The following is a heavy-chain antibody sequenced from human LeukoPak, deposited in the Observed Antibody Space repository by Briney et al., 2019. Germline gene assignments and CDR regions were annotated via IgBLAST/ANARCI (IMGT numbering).Heavy chain of an antibody. CDR3: ARGGGLCSGGSCLYFDY. D-gene: IGHD2-15*01. Sequence: PGGSLRLSCAASGFTFSSYEMNWVRQAPGKGLEXVSYISSSGSTIYYADSVKGRFTISRDNAKNSLYLQMNSLRAEDTAVYYCARGGGLCSGGSCLYFDYWGQGTLVTVSS. J-gene: IGHJ4*02. CDR1: GFTFSSYE. V-gene: IGHV3-48*03. CDR2: ISSSGSTI.